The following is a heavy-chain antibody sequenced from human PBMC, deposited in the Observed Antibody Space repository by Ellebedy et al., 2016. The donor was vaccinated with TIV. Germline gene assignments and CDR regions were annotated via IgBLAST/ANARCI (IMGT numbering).Heavy chain of an antibody. D-gene: IGHD1-26*01. CDR3: ARVSLVGATHVTRPFDY. J-gene: IGHJ4*02. Sequence: SETLSLTXTVSGGSISSSSYYWGWIRQPPGKGLEWIGSIYYSGSTYYNPSLKSRVTISVDTSKNQFSLKLSSVTAADTAVYYCARVSLVGATHVTRPFDYWGQGTLVTVSS. CDR2: IYYSGST. CDR1: GGSISSSSYY. V-gene: IGHV4-39*01.